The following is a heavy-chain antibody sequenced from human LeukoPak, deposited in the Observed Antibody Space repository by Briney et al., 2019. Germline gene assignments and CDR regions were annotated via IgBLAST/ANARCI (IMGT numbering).Heavy chain of an antibody. V-gene: IGHV3-7*03. CDR1: GFIFSNNY. CDR2: IWPDGSEK. Sequence: GGSLRLSCAASGFIFSNNYMSWVRKAPGRGLEWLATIWPDGSEKRYVDSLRGRATISRDNVERSLYLQMNSLRAEDTAVYYCAKLKGQVTTWDSWGLGIRVTVSS. CDR3: AKLKGQVTTWDS. D-gene: IGHD2-21*02. J-gene: IGHJ5*01.